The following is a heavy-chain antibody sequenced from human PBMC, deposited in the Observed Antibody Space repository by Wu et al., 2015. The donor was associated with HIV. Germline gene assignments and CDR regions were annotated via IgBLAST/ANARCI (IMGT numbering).Heavy chain of an antibody. CDR2: IIPIFGTA. J-gene: IGHJ4*02. V-gene: IGHV1-69*13. CDR1: GGTFSSYA. CDR3: ARDPHPDIVATIDPEELGY. D-gene: IGHD5-12*01. Sequence: QVQLVQSGAEVKKPGSSVKVSCKASGGTFSSYAISWVRQAPGQGLEWMGRIIPIFGTANYAQKFQGRVTITADESTSTAYMELSSLRSEDTAVYYCARDPHPDIVATIDPEELGYWGQGTLVTVSS.